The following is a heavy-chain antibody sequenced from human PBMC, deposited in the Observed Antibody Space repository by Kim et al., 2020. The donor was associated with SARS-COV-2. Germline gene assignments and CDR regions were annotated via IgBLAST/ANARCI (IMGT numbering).Heavy chain of an antibody. Sequence: KYYAESVNGRFTISRDNSKNTLYLQMNSLRAEDTAVYYCARGKGIAAGGDFWGQGTLVTVSS. CDR3: ARGKGIAAGGDF. J-gene: IGHJ4*02. V-gene: IGHV3-30*01. CDR2: K. D-gene: IGHD6-13*01.